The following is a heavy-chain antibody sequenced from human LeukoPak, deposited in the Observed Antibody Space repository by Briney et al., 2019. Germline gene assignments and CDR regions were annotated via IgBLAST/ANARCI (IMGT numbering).Heavy chain of an antibody. CDR3: ARDRASAVAAFFDY. CDR1: GYTFTGYH. Sequence: ASVKVSCKASGYTFTGYHIHWVRQAPGQGLEWMGRINPDSGGTNYAQNFQGRVTMTRDTSISTAYMELSSLRSDDTAMYYCARDRASAVAAFFDYWGQGTLVTVSS. D-gene: IGHD6-19*01. V-gene: IGHV1-2*06. J-gene: IGHJ4*02. CDR2: INPDSGGT.